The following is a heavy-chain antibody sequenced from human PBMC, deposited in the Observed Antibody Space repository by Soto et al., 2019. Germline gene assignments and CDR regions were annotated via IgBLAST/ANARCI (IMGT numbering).Heavy chain of an antibody. CDR3: ASRVSGYSSGWWY. J-gene: IGHJ4*02. CDR2: IYPGDSDT. V-gene: IGHV5-51*01. D-gene: IGHD6-19*01. CDR1: GYSFISYL. Sequence: GEALKISCKGSGYSFISYLIGWVRQMPGKGLEWMGIIYPGDSDTRYSPSFQGQVTISADKSISTAYLQWSSLKASDTAMYSCASRVSGYSSGWWYWGQGTPVNVSS.